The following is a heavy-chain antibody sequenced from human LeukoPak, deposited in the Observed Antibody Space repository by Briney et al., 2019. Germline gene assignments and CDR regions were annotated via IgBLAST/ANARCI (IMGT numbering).Heavy chain of an antibody. V-gene: IGHV4-30-2*01. CDR2: IYHSGST. CDR3: ARARSGWYYLDY. Sequence: SETLSLTCAVSGGSISSGGYSWSWIRQPPGKGLEWIGYIYHSGSTYYNPSLKSRVTISVDRSKNQFSLKLSSVTAADTAVYYCARARSGWYYLDYWGQGTLVTVSS. D-gene: IGHD6-19*01. J-gene: IGHJ4*02. CDR1: GGSISSGGYS.